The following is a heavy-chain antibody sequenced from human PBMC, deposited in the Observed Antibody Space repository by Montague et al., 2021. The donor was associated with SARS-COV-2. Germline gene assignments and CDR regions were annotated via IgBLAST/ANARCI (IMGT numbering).Heavy chain of an antibody. CDR3: ARWGLNNAFDI. V-gene: IGHV4-39*02. Sequence: SETLSLTCSVSGDSISRSHYFWAWIRQPPGMGLEWIGSIYFTGKTYYHPSLKSRVTISIDTSKNHFSLRLSSVTAAASAVFYCARWGLNNAFDIWGLGTMITISS. J-gene: IGHJ3*02. D-gene: IGHD1/OR15-1a*01. CDR2: IYFTGKT. CDR1: GDSISRSHYF.